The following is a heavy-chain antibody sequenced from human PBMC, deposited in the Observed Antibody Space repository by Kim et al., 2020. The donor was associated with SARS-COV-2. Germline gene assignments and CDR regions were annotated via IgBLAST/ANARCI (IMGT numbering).Heavy chain of an antibody. CDR3: ARNPLHYDFWSGYYTHGEDYYYYGMDV. V-gene: IGHV3-48*02. J-gene: IGHJ6*02. Sequence: GGSLRLSCAASGFTFSSYSMNWVRQAPGKGLEWVSYISSSSSTIYYADSVKGRFTISRDNAKNSLYLQMNSLRDEDTAVYYCARNPLHYDFWSGYYTHGEDYYYYGMDVWGQGTTVTVSS. D-gene: IGHD3-3*01. CDR2: ISSSSSTI. CDR1: GFTFSSYS.